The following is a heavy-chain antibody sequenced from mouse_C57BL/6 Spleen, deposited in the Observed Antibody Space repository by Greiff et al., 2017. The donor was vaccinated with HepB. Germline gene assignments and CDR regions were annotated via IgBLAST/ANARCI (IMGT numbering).Heavy chain of an antibody. J-gene: IGHJ3*01. D-gene: IGHD2-4*01. CDR3: ARGDYPAY. Sequence: EVKVVESGGGLVKPGGSLKLSCAASGFTFSDYGMHWVRQAPEKGLEWVAYISSGSSTIYYADTVKGRFTISRDNAKNTLFLQMTSLRSEDTAMYYCARGDYPAYWGQGTLVTVSA. CDR1: GFTFSDYG. V-gene: IGHV5-17*01. CDR2: ISSGSSTI.